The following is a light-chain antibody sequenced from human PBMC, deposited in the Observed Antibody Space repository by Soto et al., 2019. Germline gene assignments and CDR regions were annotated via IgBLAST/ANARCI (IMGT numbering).Light chain of an antibody. J-gene: IGKJ2*01. Sequence: EIVLTQSPGTLSLSPGEGATLSCRASQSVSSSHLAWYQQKPGQAPRLLIYGASNRATGIPDRFSGSGSGTDFTLSISRLEPEDFAVYYCQQYGSSPRTFGQGTKLEIK. CDR1: QSVSSSH. V-gene: IGKV3-20*01. CDR3: QQYGSSPRT. CDR2: GAS.